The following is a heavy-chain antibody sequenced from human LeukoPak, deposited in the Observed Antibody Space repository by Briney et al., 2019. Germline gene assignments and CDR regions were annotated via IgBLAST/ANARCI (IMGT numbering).Heavy chain of an antibody. J-gene: IGHJ6*03. D-gene: IGHD3-10*01. Sequence: SETLSLTCTVSGGSISSSSYYWGWIRQPPGKGLEWIGSIYYSGSTYYNPSLKSRVTISVDTSKNQFSLKLSSVTAADTAVYYCARFGNRNYNPNYYYYMDVWGKGTTVTISS. CDR3: ARFGNRNYNPNYYYYMDV. V-gene: IGHV4-39*07. CDR2: IYYSGST. CDR1: GGSISSSSYY.